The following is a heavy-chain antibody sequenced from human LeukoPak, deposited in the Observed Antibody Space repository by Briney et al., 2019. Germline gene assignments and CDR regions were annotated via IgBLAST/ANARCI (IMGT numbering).Heavy chain of an antibody. CDR3: ARGSNYVSDYYFDV. D-gene: IGHD4-11*01. Sequence: SETLSLTCAVYGVSPRGYYWSWIRQSPEKGLEWIGEVNHEGDSIYSPSLKSRLTLSVDMSKNQFSLNLRSVTAADTAVYFCARGSNYVSDYYFDVWGKGTTVIVSS. V-gene: IGHV4-34*01. CDR2: VNHEGDS. J-gene: IGHJ6*03. CDR1: GVSPRGYY.